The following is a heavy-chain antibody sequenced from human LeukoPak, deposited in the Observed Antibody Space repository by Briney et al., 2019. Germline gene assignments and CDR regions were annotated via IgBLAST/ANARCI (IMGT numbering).Heavy chain of an antibody. CDR2: ISWNSGSI. CDR1: GFTFDDYG. J-gene: IGHJ4*02. Sequence: GGSLRLSCAASGFTFDDYGMNWVRQAPGKGLEWVSGISWNSGSIGYADSVKGRFTISRDNAKNSLYRQMNSLRAEDTALYYCATGGTYYYDSSGYYPHYWGQGTLVTVSS. D-gene: IGHD3-22*01. CDR3: ATGGTYYYDSSGYYPHY. V-gene: IGHV3-9*01.